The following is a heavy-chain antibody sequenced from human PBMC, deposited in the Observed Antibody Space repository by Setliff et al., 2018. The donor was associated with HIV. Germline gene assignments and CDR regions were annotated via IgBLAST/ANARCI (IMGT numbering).Heavy chain of an antibody. J-gene: IGHJ6*04. CDR2: INHSGGT. D-gene: IGHD3-10*01. CDR3: ASQDYGSASYYVSHKNQYVDA. V-gene: IGHV4-34*01. Sequence: PSETLSLTCAVSGESFSGYYWSWIRQSPGKGLEWIGEINHSGGTNYNPSLKSRVTISVDTTKNQFSLKVKSVTAADTAVYYCASQDYGSASYYVSHKNQYVDAWSKGTTVTVSS. CDR1: GESFSGYY.